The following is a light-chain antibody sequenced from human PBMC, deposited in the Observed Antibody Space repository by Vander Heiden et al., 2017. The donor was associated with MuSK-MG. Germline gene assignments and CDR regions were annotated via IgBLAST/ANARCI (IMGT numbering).Light chain of an antibody. V-gene: IGLV1-51*01. J-gene: IGLJ2*01. CDR1: SSNIGNNY. CDR3: GAWDSSLIVV. Sequence: QSVLTQPPSVSAAPGQKVTISCSGSSSNIGNNYVSWYQQLPGAAPKLLSYDNNKRPSGIPDRFSGSRSGTSATLGISGLQTGDEADYYCGAWDSSLIVVFGGGTKLTVL. CDR2: DNN.